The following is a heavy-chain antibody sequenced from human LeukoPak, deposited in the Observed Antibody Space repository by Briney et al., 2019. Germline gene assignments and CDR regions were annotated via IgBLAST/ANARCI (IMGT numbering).Heavy chain of an antibody. CDR3: AEEVGATYPTFDY. CDR2: IKSKTDGGTT. J-gene: IGHJ4*02. CDR1: GFTFSNAW. V-gene: IGHV3-15*01. D-gene: IGHD1-26*01. Sequence: GGSLRLSCAASGFTFSNAWMSWVRQAPGKGLEWVGRIKSKTDGGTTDYAAPVKGRFTISRDDSKNTLYLQMNSLRAEDTAVYYCAEEVGATYPTFDYWGQGTLVTVSS.